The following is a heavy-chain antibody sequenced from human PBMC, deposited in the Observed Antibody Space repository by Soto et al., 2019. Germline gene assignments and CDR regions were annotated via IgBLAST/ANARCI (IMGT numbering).Heavy chain of an antibody. Sequence: ASVKVSCKASGYTFTSYAMHWVRQAPGQRLEWMGWINAGNSNTKYSQKFQGRVTITRDTSASTAYMELSSLRSEDPAVYYCARAGPYYVSGDWGQGTLVTVSS. D-gene: IGHD3-10*01. V-gene: IGHV1-3*01. CDR1: GYTFTSYA. CDR3: ARAGPYYVSGD. J-gene: IGHJ4*02. CDR2: INAGNSNT.